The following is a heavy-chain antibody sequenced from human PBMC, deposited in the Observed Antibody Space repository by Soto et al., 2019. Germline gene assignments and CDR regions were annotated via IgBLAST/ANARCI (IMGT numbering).Heavy chain of an antibody. CDR2: IYYSGST. CDR3: ARRVVPAAISPFSDY. CDR1: GGSISSSSYY. V-gene: IGHV4-39*01. Sequence: PSETLSLTCTVSGGSISSSSYYWGWIRQPPGKGLEWIGSIYYSGSTCYNPSLKSRVTISVDTSKNQFSLKLSSVTAADTAVYYCARRVVPAAISPFSDYWGQGTLVTVSS. D-gene: IGHD2-2*02. J-gene: IGHJ4*02.